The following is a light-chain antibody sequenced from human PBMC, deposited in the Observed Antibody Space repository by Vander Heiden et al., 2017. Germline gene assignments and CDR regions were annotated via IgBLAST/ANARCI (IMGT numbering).Light chain of an antibody. V-gene: IGKV3-20*01. CDR3: QQYGDVFRT. Sequence: PGQVPRLVIYGASSRATGIPDRFSGSGSETDFTLIISKLEPEDFAVYYCQQYGDVFRTFGHGTKVEI. CDR2: GAS. J-gene: IGKJ1*01.